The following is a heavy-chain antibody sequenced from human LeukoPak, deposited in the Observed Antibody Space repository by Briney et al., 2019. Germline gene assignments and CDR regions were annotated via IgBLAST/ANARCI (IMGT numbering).Heavy chain of an antibody. CDR3: ARDYYGSGSYYSDY. Sequence: GASVKVSCKASGYTFTSYGISWVRQAPGQGLEWMGWISAYNGNTNYAQKLQGSVTMTTDTSTSTAYMELRSLRSDDTAVYYCARDYYGSGSYYSDYWGQGTLVTVSS. V-gene: IGHV1-18*01. CDR1: GYTFTSYG. J-gene: IGHJ4*02. D-gene: IGHD3-10*01. CDR2: ISAYNGNT.